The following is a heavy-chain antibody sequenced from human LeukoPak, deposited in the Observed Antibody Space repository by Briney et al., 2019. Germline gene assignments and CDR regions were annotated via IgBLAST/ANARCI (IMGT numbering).Heavy chain of an antibody. CDR3: VRVHVGTDMVDIDY. Sequence: GGSLRLSCAASGFSFSDYAMDWVRQAPGKGLEWVSAISSNSAYIFYSDSVEGRFTISRDNAKNTLYLQINSLRAEDTAVYYCVRVHVGTDMVDIDYWGQGTLVTVSS. CDR1: GFSFSDYA. D-gene: IGHD5-18*01. J-gene: IGHJ4*02. CDR2: ISSNSAYI. V-gene: IGHV3-21*01.